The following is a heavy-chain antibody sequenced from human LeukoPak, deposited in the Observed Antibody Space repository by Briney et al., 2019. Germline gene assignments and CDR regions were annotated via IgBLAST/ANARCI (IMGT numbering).Heavy chain of an antibody. Sequence: GESLKISCKGSGYSFTSYWIGWVRQMPGKGLEWMGIIYPGDSDTRYSPSFQGQVTISADKSISTAYLQWSSLKASDTAMYYCARRDGRTGYSSSWPFDPWGQGTLVTVSS. CDR3: ARRDGRTGYSSSWPFDP. CDR1: GYSFTSYW. D-gene: IGHD6-13*01. V-gene: IGHV5-51*01. CDR2: IYPGDSDT. J-gene: IGHJ5*02.